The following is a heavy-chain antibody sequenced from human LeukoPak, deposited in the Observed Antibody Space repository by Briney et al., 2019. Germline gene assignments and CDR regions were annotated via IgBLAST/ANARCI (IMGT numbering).Heavy chain of an antibody. Sequence: SVKVSCKASGGAFSSYAISWVRQAPGHGLEWMGGIIPIFGTATYAQKFQGRVTITADESTSTAYMELSSLRSEDTAVYYCAREWKNAFDIWGQGTMVTVSS. J-gene: IGHJ3*02. V-gene: IGHV1-69*01. CDR2: IIPIFGTA. D-gene: IGHD1-1*01. CDR3: AREWKNAFDI. CDR1: GGAFSSYA.